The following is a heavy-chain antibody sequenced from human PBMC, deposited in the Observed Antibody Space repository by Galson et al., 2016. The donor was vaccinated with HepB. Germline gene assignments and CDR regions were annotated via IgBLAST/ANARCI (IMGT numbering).Heavy chain of an antibody. CDR1: GYTFTSYA. J-gene: IGHJ4*01. Sequence: SVKVSCKASGYTFTSYAMHWVRQAPGQRLEWMGWINAGNGNTKYSQKFQGRVTITRDTSASTAYMELSSLRSEDTAVYYCARGSARSYGYYRYYFDYWGQGTLVTVSS. CDR3: ARGSARSYGYYRYYFDY. V-gene: IGHV1-3*01. CDR2: INAGNGNT. D-gene: IGHD5-18*01.